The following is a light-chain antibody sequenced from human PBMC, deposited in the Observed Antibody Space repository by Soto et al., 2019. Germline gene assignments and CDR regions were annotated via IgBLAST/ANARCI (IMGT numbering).Light chain of an antibody. CDR3: QQYGRSPFT. CDR2: GAS. Sequence: EIVLTQSPGTLSLSPGERATLSCRASQSVSSNNLAWYQQRPGQAPRVVIYGASTRATGIPERFSGSGSGTDFTLTISRLESEDFAVYYCQQYGRSPFTFGRGTKVDIK. CDR1: QSVSSNN. J-gene: IGKJ3*01. V-gene: IGKV3-20*01.